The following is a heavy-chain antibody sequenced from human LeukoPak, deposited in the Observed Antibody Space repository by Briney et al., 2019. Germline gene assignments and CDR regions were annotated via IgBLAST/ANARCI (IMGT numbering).Heavy chain of an antibody. D-gene: IGHD3-10*01. CDR1: GFPFHNYW. CDR3: ARGLYGSGRRSLMAH. V-gene: IGHV3-7*01. J-gene: IGHJ4*02. Sequence: PGGSLRLSCAASGFPFHNYWMTWVRQVPGKGLEWVANINQDENEKYYLDSVKGRFTISRDNAETSLFLQMTSLRVEDTAIYYCARGLYGSGRRSLMAHWGPGTLVAVSS. CDR2: INQDENEK.